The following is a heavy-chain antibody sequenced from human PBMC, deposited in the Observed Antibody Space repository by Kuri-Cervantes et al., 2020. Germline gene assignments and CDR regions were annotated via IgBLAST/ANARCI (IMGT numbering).Heavy chain of an antibody. J-gene: IGHJ4*02. CDR2: IYYSGST. V-gene: IGHV4-39*07. Sequence: ESLKISCTASGGSISSSSYYWGWIRQPPGKGLEWIGSIYYSGSTYYNPSLKSRVTISVDTSKNQFSLKLSSVTAADTAVYYCARAVNSSSSVFVFRAGYFDYWGQGTLVTVSS. CDR3: ARAVNSSSSVFVFRAGYFDY. CDR1: GGSISSSSYY. D-gene: IGHD6-6*01.